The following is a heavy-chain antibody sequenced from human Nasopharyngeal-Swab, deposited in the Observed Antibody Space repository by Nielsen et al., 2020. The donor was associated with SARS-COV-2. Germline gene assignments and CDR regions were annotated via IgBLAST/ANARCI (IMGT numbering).Heavy chain of an antibody. D-gene: IGHD3-9*01. CDR1: GYTFTGYY. CDR2: INPSGGST. CDR3: ARTPYYDILTGYYRGAGDYYYYYGMDV. Sequence: ASVKVSCKASGYTFTGYYMHWVRQASGQGLEWMGIINPSGGSTSYAQKFQGRVTMTRDTSTSTVYMELSSLRSEDTAVYYCARTPYYDILTGYYRGAGDYYYYYGMDVWGQGTTVTVSS. J-gene: IGHJ6*02. V-gene: IGHV1-46*01.